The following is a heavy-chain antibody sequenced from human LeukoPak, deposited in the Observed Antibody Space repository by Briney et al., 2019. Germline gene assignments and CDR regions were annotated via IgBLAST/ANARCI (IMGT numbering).Heavy chain of an antibody. CDR2: MYYSGST. D-gene: IGHD6-6*01. V-gene: IGHV4-59*01. CDR3: AREYSSSSVTYYFDY. J-gene: IGHJ4*02. Sequence: PSETLSLTCTVSGGSISSYYWSWIRQPPGKGLEWIGYMYYSGSTNYNPSLKSRVTISVDTSKNQFSLKLSSVTAADTAVYYCAREYSSSSVTYYFDYWGQGTLVTVSS. CDR1: GGSISSYY.